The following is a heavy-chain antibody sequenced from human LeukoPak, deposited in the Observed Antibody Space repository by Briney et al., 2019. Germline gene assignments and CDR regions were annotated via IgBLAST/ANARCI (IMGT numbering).Heavy chain of an antibody. J-gene: IGHJ4*02. Sequence: GGSLRLSCAASGFTFSSYAMNWVRQAPGKGLEWVSGISGSGGNTYYADSVKGRFTISRDNSKSTLYLQKNSLRAEDTAVYYCTKINAYHYDSSGYYFDYWGQGTLVTVSS. CDR2: ISGSGGNT. CDR1: GFTFSSYA. CDR3: TKINAYHYDSSGYYFDY. V-gene: IGHV3-23*01. D-gene: IGHD3-22*01.